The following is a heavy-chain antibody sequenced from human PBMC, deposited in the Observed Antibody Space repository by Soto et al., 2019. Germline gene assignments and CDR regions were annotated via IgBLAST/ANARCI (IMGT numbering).Heavy chain of an antibody. CDR1: GYTFTSYA. D-gene: IGHD6-13*01. Sequence: ASSVKLSCKASGYTFTSYASHWVRQAPGQRLEWMGWINAGNGNTKYSQKFQGRVTITRDTSASTAYMELSSLRSEDTAVYYCASRGIAAASGGSYYYYMDVWGKGTTVTVSS. CDR3: ASRGIAAASGGSYYYYMDV. CDR2: INAGNGNT. V-gene: IGHV1-3*01. J-gene: IGHJ6*03.